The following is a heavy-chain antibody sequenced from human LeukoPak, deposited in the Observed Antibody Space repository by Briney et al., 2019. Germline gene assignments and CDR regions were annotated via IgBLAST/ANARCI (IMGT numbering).Heavy chain of an antibody. CDR1: GGTFSSYA. Sequence: ASVKVSCKASGGTFSSYAISWVRQAPGQGLEWMGRIIPILGIANYAQKFQGRVTITADKSTSTAYMELSSLRSEDTAVYYCARGGNYGSGSYPFDYWGQGTLVTVSS. J-gene: IGHJ4*02. D-gene: IGHD3-10*01. V-gene: IGHV1-69*04. CDR2: IIPILGIA. CDR3: ARGGNYGSGSYPFDY.